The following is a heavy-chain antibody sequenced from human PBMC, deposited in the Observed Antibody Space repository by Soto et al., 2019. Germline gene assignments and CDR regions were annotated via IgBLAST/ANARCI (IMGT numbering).Heavy chain of an antibody. Sequence: QVQLVESGGGVVQPGRSLRLSCAASGFTFSSYGMHWVRQAPGKGLEWVAVISYDGSNKYYADSVKGRFTISRDNSKNTLYLQMNSVRAEDTAMYYCAKDLTTVGHFDYWGQGTLVTVSS. CDR2: ISYDGSNK. CDR3: AKDLTTVGHFDY. J-gene: IGHJ4*02. CDR1: GFTFSSYG. V-gene: IGHV3-30*18. D-gene: IGHD4-17*01.